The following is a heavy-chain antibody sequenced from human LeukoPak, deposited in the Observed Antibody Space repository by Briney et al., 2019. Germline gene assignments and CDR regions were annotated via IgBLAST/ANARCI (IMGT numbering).Heavy chain of an antibody. V-gene: IGHV1-18*01. D-gene: IGHD3-9*01. CDR3: ARSARGFRNFDWLLMGGEYFDY. CDR1: GYTFTSYG. J-gene: IGHJ4*02. CDR2: ISAYNGNT. Sequence: ASVKVSCKASGYTFTSYGISWVRQAPGQGLECMGWISAYNGNTNYAQKLQGRVTMTTDTSTSTAYMELRSLRSDDTAVYYCARSARGFRNFDWLLMGGEYFDYWGQGTLVTVSS.